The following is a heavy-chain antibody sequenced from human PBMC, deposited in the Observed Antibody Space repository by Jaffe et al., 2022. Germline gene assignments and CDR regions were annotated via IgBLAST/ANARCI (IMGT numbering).Heavy chain of an antibody. V-gene: IGHV3-21*01. J-gene: IGHJ3*02. CDR1: GFTFSSYS. CDR3: ARERFGIAGAFDI. D-gene: IGHD1-20*01. Sequence: EVQLVESGGGLVKPGGSLRLSCAASGFTFSSYSMNWVRQAPGKGLEWVSSISSSSSYIYYADSVKGRFTISRDNAKNSLYLQMNSLRAEDTAVYYCARERFGIAGAFDIWGQGTMVTVSS. CDR2: ISSSSSYI.